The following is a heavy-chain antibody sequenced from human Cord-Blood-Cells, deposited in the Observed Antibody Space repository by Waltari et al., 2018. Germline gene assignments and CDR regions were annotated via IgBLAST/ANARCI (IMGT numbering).Heavy chain of an antibody. J-gene: IGHJ3*02. CDR2: IYDSGRT. V-gene: IGHV4-61*01. CDR3: ARANGGTVWAFDI. CDR1: GGSVSSGSYY. D-gene: IGHD7-27*01. Sequence: QVQLQESGPGLVKPSEPLSLTCTVSGGSVSSGSYYWSWIRQPPGKGLEWSGYIYDSGRTNYNPALERRVTISVDTSKNQVSLKLSSVTAADTAVYYCARANGGTVWAFDIWGQGTMVTVSS.